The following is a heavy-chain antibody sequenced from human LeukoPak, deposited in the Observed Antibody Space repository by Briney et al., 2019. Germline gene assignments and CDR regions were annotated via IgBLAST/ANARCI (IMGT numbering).Heavy chain of an antibody. CDR1: GFTFSNYA. CDR2: ITNSGSST. J-gene: IGHJ4*02. CDR3: AKEKSYYYDSSGYYDY. Sequence: GSLRLSCAASGFTFSNYAMNWVRQAPGKGLEWVSTITNSGSSTYYADSVKGRFTISRDNSKNTLYLQMNSLRAEDTAVYYCAKEKSYYYDSSGYYDYWGQGTLVTVSS. D-gene: IGHD3-22*01. V-gene: IGHV3-23*01.